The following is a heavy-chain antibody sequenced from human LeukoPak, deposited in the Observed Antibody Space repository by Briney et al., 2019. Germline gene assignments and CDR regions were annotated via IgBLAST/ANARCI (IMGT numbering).Heavy chain of an antibody. Sequence: PGGSLRLSCAASGFTFSSYAMSWVRQAPGKGLEWVSGISGGGDSTYYADSVKGRFTISRDNSKHTLFLQMISLRAEDTAVYYCAKADSDDYYSATDYWGQGTLVTVSS. CDR3: AKADSDDYYSATDY. V-gene: IGHV3-23*01. CDR2: ISGGGDST. CDR1: GFTFSSYA. J-gene: IGHJ4*02. D-gene: IGHD3-22*01.